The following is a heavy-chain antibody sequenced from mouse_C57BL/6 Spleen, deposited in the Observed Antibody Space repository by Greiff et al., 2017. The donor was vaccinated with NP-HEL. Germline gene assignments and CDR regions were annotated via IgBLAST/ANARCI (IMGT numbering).Heavy chain of an antibody. CDR3: AIGVTSFAY. D-gene: IGHD2-2*01. Sequence: QVQLQQPGADLVKPGASVKVSCKASEYTFPSYWMHWVKQRPGQGLEWIGTIHPSDSDTNYKHKFKGQATLTGDKSSSTAYMQLSSLTSEDSAVYYCAIGVTSFAYWGQGTPLTVSS. CDR2: IHPSDSDT. V-gene: IGHV1-74*01. J-gene: IGHJ2*01. CDR1: EYTFPSYW.